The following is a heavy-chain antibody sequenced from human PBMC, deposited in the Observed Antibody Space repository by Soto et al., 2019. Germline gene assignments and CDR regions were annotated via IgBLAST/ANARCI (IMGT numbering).Heavy chain of an antibody. CDR3: ARGRATVSLGFDS. J-gene: IGHJ4*02. Sequence: EVQLVGSGGDLVQPGGSLTLACAASGFTFGSDWMSWVRQTPGKGLEWVANIRGDGSDKYYVGSVKGRFTISRDNAKNSLYLHMNNLRAEDAAVYYCARGRATVSLGFDSWGQGTLVTVSS. D-gene: IGHD3-16*01. CDR1: GFTFGSDW. CDR2: IRGDGSDK. V-gene: IGHV3-7*04.